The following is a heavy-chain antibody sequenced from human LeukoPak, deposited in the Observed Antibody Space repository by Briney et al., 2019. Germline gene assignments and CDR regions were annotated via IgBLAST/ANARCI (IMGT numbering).Heavy chain of an antibody. CDR3: AREARSDGSGWYYFDY. CDR2: INAGNGKT. J-gene: IGHJ4*02. Sequence: ASVKVSCKVSGYTFTSYAMHWVRQAPGQRLEWMGWINAGNGKTKYSQKFQGRVTITRDTSASTAYMELSSLRSEDTAVYYCAREARSDGSGWYYFDYWGQGTLVTVSS. V-gene: IGHV1-3*01. D-gene: IGHD6-19*01. CDR1: GYTFTSYA.